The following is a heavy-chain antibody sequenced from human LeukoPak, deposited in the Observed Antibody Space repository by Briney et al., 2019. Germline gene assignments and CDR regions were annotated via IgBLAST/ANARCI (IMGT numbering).Heavy chain of an antibody. Sequence: GGSLRLSCAASGFTFSSYSMNWVRQAPGKGLEWVSSISSSSSYIYYADSVKGRFTISRDNAKNSLYLQMNSLRAEDTAVYYCAREPPRGVIPPFDPWGQGTLVTVSS. V-gene: IGHV3-21*01. J-gene: IGHJ5*02. CDR1: GFTFSSYS. CDR3: AREPPRGVIPPFDP. CDR2: ISSSSSYI. D-gene: IGHD3-10*01.